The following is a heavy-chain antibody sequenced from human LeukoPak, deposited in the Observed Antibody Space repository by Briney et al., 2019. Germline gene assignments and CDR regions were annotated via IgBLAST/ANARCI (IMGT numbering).Heavy chain of an antibody. Sequence: GGSLRLSCAASGFTVNNYEMHWVRQAPGKGLEWISYINEGATTINYADSVWGRFTISRDNSKNTLYLQMNSLRAEDTAVYYCARDTDSSGYYGGSHYWGQGTLVTVSS. D-gene: IGHD3-22*01. CDR2: INEGATTI. CDR3: ARDTDSSGYYGGSHY. CDR1: GFTVNNYE. J-gene: IGHJ4*02. V-gene: IGHV3-48*03.